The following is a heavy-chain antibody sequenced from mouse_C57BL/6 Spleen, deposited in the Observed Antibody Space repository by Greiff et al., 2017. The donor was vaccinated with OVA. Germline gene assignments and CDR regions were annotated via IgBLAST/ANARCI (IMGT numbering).Heavy chain of an antibody. CDR1: GYTFTDYY. CDR3: ASYDYDEGGHY. Sequence: EVQLQQSGPELVKPGASVKISCKASGYTFTDYYMNWVKQSHGKSLEWIGDINPNNGGTSYNQKFKGKATLTVDKSSSTAYMELRSLTSEDSAVYYCASYDYDEGGHYWGQGTTLTVSS. D-gene: IGHD2-4*01. CDR2: INPNNGGT. V-gene: IGHV1-26*01. J-gene: IGHJ2*01.